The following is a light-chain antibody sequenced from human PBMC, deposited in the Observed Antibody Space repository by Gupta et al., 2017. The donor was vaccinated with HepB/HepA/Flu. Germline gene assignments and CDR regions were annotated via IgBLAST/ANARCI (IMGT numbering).Light chain of an antibody. J-gene: IGLJ2*01. CDR2: RNN. CDR1: SSNIGSNY. V-gene: IGLV1-47*01. Sequence: QSVLTQPPSASGTPGQRVTISCSGSSSNIGSNYVYWYQQLPGTAPKLLIYRNNQRPSGVPDRFSGSKSGTSASLAISGLRSEDEADYYCAAWDDSLSVLVFGGGTKL. CDR3: AAWDDSLSVLV.